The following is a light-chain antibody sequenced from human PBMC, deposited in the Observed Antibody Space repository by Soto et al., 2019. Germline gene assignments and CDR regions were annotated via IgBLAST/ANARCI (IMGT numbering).Light chain of an antibody. J-gene: IGKJ1*01. CDR3: QQYGSSGT. V-gene: IGKV3-20*01. CDR2: GAS. CDR1: QSVSSSY. Sequence: EIVLTQTPGTLSLSPGERATLSCRASQSVSSSYLAWYQQKPGQAPRLLIYGASSRATGIPDRFSGSGSGTEFTLTISSLQSEDCAVYYCQQYGSSGTFGQGTKVDIK.